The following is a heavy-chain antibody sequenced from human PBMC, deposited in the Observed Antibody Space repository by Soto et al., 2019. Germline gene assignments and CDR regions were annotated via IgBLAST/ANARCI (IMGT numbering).Heavy chain of an antibody. CDR2: INAGNGNT. D-gene: IGHD5-12*01. CDR3: ARGDIVATIGDPYDALDI. CDR1: GYTFTTYA. V-gene: IGHV1-3*01. J-gene: IGHJ3*02. Sequence: ASVKVSCKASGYTFTTYAMHWVRQAPGQRLEWMGWINAGNGNTKYSQNFQGRVTITRDTSASTAYMELSSLRSEDTAVYYCARGDIVATIGDPYDALDIWGQGTMVTVSS.